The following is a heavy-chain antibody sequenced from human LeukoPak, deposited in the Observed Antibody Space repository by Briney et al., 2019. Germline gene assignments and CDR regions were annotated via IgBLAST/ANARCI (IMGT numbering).Heavy chain of an antibody. D-gene: IGHD3-3*01. V-gene: IGHV7-4-1*02. CDR2: INTNTGKP. CDR3: Y. CDR1: GYTFTSYA. Sequence: ASVLVSCQPSGYTFTSYAMNWVRQAPGQGLEWMGWINTNTGKPTYTQAFTGPFVFSLDTSVSTAYLQISPAGYFCARVFWDYWGQGTLVTVSS. J-gene: IGHJ4*02.